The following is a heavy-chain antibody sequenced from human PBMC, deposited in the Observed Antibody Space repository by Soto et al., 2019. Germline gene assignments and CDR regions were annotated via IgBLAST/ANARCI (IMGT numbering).Heavy chain of an antibody. CDR3: AKKDCTGGSCYRPFDA. CDR2: ISASGGST. V-gene: IGHV3-23*01. Sequence: GGSLRLSCAASGFAFSSYAMSWVRQAPGKGLEWVSSISASGGSTYYTDSVKGRFTISRDNSKNTLYLQMNSLRAEDTAVYYCAKKDCTGGSCYRPFDAWGQGTWVTVAS. J-gene: IGHJ5*02. D-gene: IGHD2-15*01. CDR1: GFAFSSYA.